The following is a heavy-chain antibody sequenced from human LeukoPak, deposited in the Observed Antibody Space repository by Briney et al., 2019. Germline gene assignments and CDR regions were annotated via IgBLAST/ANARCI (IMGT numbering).Heavy chain of an antibody. CDR1: GYSISSGYY. J-gene: IGHJ5*02. D-gene: IGHD4-17*01. Sequence: SETLSLTCAVSGYSISSGYYWGWIRQPPGKGLEWIGSIYHSGSTYYNPSLKSRVTISVDTSKNQFSLKLSSVTAADTAVYYCARWGNYGDYTNWFDPWGQGTLVTVSS. CDR3: ARWGNYGDYTNWFDP. CDR2: IYHSGST. V-gene: IGHV4-38-2*01.